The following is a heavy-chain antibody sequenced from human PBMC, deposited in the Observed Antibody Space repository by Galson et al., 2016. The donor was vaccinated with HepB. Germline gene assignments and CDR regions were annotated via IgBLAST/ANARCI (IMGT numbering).Heavy chain of an antibody. Sequence: ETLSLTCTVSGGSISSHYWSWVRQPAGKGLEWMGLYSSGNTKYNPSLESRVTMSVDTSKNHFSLKLSSVTAADTAVYYCAREIAVADMSWFDPWGQGTLVIVSS. CDR3: AREIAVADMSWFDP. V-gene: IGHV4-4*07. CDR2: YSSGNT. J-gene: IGHJ5*02. D-gene: IGHD6-19*01. CDR1: GGSISSHY.